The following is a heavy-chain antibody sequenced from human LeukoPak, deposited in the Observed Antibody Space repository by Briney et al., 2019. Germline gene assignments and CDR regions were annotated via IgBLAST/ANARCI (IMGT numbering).Heavy chain of an antibody. J-gene: IGHJ6*04. Sequence: GGSLRLSCSASGFTFSSYAMHWVRQAPGKGLEYVSAISSNGGSTYYADSVKGRFTISRDNSKNTPYLQMSSLRAEDTAVYYCVKDEDYYDILTGYYYYYYYGMDVWGKGTTVTVSS. CDR3: VKDEDYYDILTGYYYYYYYGMDV. D-gene: IGHD3-9*01. CDR2: ISSNGGST. CDR1: GFTFSSYA. V-gene: IGHV3-64D*06.